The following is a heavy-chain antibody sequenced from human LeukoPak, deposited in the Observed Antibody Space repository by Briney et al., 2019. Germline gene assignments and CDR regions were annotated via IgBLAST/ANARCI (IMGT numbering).Heavy chain of an antibody. CDR2: ISGSGVNT. CDR1: GFTFDNYA. CDR3: ARDTSYNYGAHAMDV. J-gene: IGHJ6*02. D-gene: IGHD4/OR15-4a*01. Sequence: GGSLRLSCAASGFTFDNYAMNWVRQAPGQGLEWVLGISGSGVNTYYADSVKGRFTISRDNSKNTLYLQLNSLRGEDTAIYYCARDTSYNYGAHAMDVGGQGTTVTVSS. V-gene: IGHV3-23*01.